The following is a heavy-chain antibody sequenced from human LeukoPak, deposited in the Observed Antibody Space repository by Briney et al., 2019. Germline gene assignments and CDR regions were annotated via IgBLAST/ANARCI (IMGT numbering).Heavy chain of an antibody. CDR3: AKAFVPYYYGMDV. J-gene: IGHJ6*02. V-gene: IGHV3-23*01. CDR1: GFTFSDYS. Sequence: GGSLRLSCAVSGFTFSDYSMRWVRQAPGKGLEWVSSISGTGDVSKYADSVKGRFTISRDNSKNTLYLQVNSLRAEETAVYYCAKAFVPYYYGMDVWGQGTTVTVS. CDR2: ISGTGDVS. D-gene: IGHD2/OR15-2a*01.